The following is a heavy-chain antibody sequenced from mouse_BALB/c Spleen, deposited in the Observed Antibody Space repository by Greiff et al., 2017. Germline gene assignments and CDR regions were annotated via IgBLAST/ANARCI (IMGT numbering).Heavy chain of an antibody. CDR1: GYTFTSYW. D-gene: IGHD1-1*01. CDR2: INPSTGYT. CDR3: ARSRYYGSSYYAMDY. Sequence: VQLKESGAELAKPGASVKMSCKASGYTFTSYWMHWVKQRPGQGLEWIGYINPSTGYTEYNQKFKDKATLTADKSSSTAYMQLSSLTSEDSAVYYCARSRYYGSSYYAMDYWGQGTSVTVSS. J-gene: IGHJ4*01. V-gene: IGHV1-7*01.